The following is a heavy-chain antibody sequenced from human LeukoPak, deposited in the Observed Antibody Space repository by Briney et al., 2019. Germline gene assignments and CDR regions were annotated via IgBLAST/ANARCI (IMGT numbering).Heavy chain of an antibody. D-gene: IGHD3-10*01. J-gene: IGHJ4*02. CDR3: ANLLNFMVPFDY. CDR1: GGSISSYY. V-gene: IGHV4-59*05. CDR2: IYYSGST. Sequence: SETLSLTCTVSGGSISSYYWSWIRQPPGRGLEWIGSIYYSGSTYYNPSLKSRVTISVDTSKNQFSLKLSSVTAADTAVYYCANLLNFMVPFDYWGQGTLVTVSS.